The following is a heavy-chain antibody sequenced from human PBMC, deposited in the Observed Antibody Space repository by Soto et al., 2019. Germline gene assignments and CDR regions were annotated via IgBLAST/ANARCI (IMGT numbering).Heavy chain of an antibody. D-gene: IGHD2-8*01. V-gene: IGHV4-31*04. Sequence: QVRLQESGPGLVRPSQTLSLTCTDSGDSLSSGGYYCSWIRQLPGKGLEWIGFIYYSGSTFYNPSLRSRVTMSADASKNQISLKLSSVTAADTAVYYCAKTKTPHVRNGMDVWGQGTTVTVSS. CDR2: IYYSGST. CDR1: GDSLSSGGYY. CDR3: AKTKTPHVRNGMDV. J-gene: IGHJ6*02.